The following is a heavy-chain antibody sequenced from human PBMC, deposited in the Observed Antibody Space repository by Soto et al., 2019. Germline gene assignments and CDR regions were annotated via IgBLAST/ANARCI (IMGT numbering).Heavy chain of an antibody. J-gene: IGHJ4*02. CDR3: VRVGRLGGY. D-gene: IGHD3-16*01. V-gene: IGHV3-7*03. CDR1: GFTFSTYW. CDR2: IKEDGSEN. Sequence: EVQLVESGGGVVQPGGSMRLSCTASGFTFSTYWMSWVRQAPGKGLGWVANIKEDGSENYYVDSVKGRFSISRDNARSSLYLQMNSLRNKDTAVYYCVRVGRLGGYWGQGTQVTVSS.